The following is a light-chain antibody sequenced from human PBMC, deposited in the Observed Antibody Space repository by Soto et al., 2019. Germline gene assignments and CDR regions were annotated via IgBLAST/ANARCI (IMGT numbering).Light chain of an antibody. CDR1: QSVGSN. CDR3: QQYAYLQLS. V-gene: IGKV3D-15*01. Sequence: IVMKQSPATLSVYKGDRATLSCRASQSVGSNLAWYQQRPGQSPRLLIYGASTRASGIPARISGSGSGTEFTLTISSLQSEDFAVYYCQQYAYLQLSFGQGTRLE. CDR2: GAS. J-gene: IGKJ5*01.